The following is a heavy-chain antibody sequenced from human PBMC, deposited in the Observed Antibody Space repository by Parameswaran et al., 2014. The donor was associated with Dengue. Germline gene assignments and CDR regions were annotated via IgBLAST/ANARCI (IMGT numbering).Heavy chain of an antibody. Sequence: WVRQAPGQGLEWMGGIIPIFGTANYAQKFQGRVTITADESTSTAYMELSSLRSEDTAVYYCARERRSSGWYVFDYWGQGTLVTISS. J-gene: IGHJ4*02. D-gene: IGHD6-19*01. CDR3: ARERRSSGWYVFDY. V-gene: IGHV1-69*01. CDR2: IIPIFGTA.